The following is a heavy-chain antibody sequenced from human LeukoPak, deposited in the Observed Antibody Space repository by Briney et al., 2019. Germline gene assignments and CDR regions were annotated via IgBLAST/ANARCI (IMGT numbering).Heavy chain of an antibody. CDR1: GGSISSGSYY. Sequence: PSETLSLTCTVSGGSISSGSYYWSWIRQPAGKGLEWIGRIYTSGSTNYNPSLKSRVTISVDTSKNQFSLKLSSVSAADTAVYYCARDWAANVNYYYGMDVWGQGTTVTVSS. V-gene: IGHV4-61*02. D-gene: IGHD2-15*01. CDR3: ARDWAANVNYYYGMDV. CDR2: IYTSGST. J-gene: IGHJ6*02.